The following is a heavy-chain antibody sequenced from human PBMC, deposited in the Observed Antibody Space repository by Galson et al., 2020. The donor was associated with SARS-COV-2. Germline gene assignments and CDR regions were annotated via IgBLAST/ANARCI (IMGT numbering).Heavy chain of an antibody. V-gene: IGHV3-43*01. CDR2: ISWDGGST. CDR1: GFTFDDYT. D-gene: IGHD5-12*01. J-gene: IGHJ6*02. CDR3: AKDVGLDIVATAGYGMDV. Sequence: GGSLRLSCAASGFTFDDYTMHWVRQAPGKGLEWVSLISWDGGSTYYADSVKGRFTISRDNSKNSLYLQMNSLRTEDTALYYCAKDVGLDIVATAGYGMDVWGQGTTVTVSS.